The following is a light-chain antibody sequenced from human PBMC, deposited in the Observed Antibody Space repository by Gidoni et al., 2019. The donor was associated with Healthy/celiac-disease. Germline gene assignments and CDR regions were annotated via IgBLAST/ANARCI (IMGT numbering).Light chain of an antibody. Sequence: QSVLTQPPSVSGAPGQRVTISCTGSSSNIGAGYDVHWYQQLPGTATKLLIYGNSNRPSGVPDRFTGLQAEDEADYYCQSYDSSLSGYVFGTGTKVTVL. J-gene: IGLJ1*01. CDR3: QSYDSSLSGYV. CDR1: SSNIGAGYD. V-gene: IGLV1-40*01. CDR2: GNS.